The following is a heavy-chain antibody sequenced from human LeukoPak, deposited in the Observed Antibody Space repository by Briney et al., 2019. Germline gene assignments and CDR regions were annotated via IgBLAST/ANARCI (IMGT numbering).Heavy chain of an antibody. CDR1: GGSFSGYY. D-gene: IGHD6-13*01. Sequence: PSETLSLTCAVYGGSFSGYYWSWIRQPPGKGLEWIGEINHSGSTNYNPSLKRRVTISVDTSKNQFSLKLSSVTAADTAVYYCAGSIAAAGKIDYWGQGTLVTVSS. V-gene: IGHV4-34*01. CDR2: INHSGST. J-gene: IGHJ4*02. CDR3: AGSIAAAGKIDY.